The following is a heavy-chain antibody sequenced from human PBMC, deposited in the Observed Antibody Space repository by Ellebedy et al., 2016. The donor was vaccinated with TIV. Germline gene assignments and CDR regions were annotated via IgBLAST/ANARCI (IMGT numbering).Heavy chain of an antibody. Sequence: GGSLRLXCAASGFTFSSYSMNWVRQAPGKGLEWVSYISSSSSTIYYADSVKGRFTISRDNAKNTLYLQMNSLRAEDTAVYYCARSGYSYGDYMDVWGKGTTVTVSS. V-gene: IGHV3-48*01. CDR1: GFTFSSYS. CDR3: ARSGYSYGDYMDV. J-gene: IGHJ6*03. D-gene: IGHD5-18*01. CDR2: ISSSSSTI.